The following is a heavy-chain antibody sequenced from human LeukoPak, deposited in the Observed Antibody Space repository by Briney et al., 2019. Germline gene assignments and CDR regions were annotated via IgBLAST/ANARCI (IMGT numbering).Heavy chain of an antibody. J-gene: IGHJ4*02. CDR2: INPDGSKV. CDR3: ARDRGYSSFDY. D-gene: IGHD2-15*01. CDR1: GFTFSNSW. V-gene: IGHV3-7*01. Sequence: GGSLRLSCAAYGFTFSNSWMTWVRQAPGKDLEWVATINPDGSKVAYVGSVKGRFTISRDNAKNSVYLQMSSLGVEETGVFYCARDRGYSSFDYWGQGALVAVSS.